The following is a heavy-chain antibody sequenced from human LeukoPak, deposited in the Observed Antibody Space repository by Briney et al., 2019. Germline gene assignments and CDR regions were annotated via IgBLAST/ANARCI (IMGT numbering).Heavy chain of an antibody. CDR3: AKVISGWYSYYYMDV. CDR2: IRYDGSNK. D-gene: IGHD6-19*01. J-gene: IGHJ6*03. CDR1: GFTFSDYY. Sequence: GGSLRLSCAASGFTFSDYYMSWIRQAPGKGLEWVVFIRYDGSNKYYADSVKGRFTISRDNFKNTLYLQMNSLRAEDTAVYYCAKVISGWYSYYYMDVWGKGTTVTVSS. V-gene: IGHV3-30*02.